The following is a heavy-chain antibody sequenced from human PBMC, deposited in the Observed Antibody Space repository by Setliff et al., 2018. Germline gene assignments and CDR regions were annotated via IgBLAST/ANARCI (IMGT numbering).Heavy chain of an antibody. CDR2: AYYNGDS. D-gene: IGHD3-10*01. CDR3: ARHVGTRSRGYNYYYDVMDV. V-gene: IGHV4-39*01. Sequence: SETLSLTCTVSGGSLSGSLRGYAVFWGWIRQSPGKELEWIGSAYYNGDSYYNPSLKSRVTMSVDTSRNQFSLHLTSVTAADTAVYYCARHVGTRSRGYNYYYDVMDVWGKGTTVTVSS. CDR1: GGSLSGSLRGYAVF. J-gene: IGHJ6*04.